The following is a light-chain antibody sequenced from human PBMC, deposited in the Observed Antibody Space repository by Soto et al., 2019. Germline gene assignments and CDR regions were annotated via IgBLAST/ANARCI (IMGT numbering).Light chain of an antibody. CDR2: AIT. CDR1: GSDVGGYKD. CDR3: SSNTSSSALV. V-gene: IGLV2-14*01. J-gene: IGLJ2*01. Sequence: QSPLTQHAGASTSPGQSRTIACAGTGSDVGGYKDVSWYQQPPGKAPKPITYAITNRHSGVSSTVSGSKSGNTDSLTISGLQAADEADDYCSSNTSSSALVFGGGTKVTV.